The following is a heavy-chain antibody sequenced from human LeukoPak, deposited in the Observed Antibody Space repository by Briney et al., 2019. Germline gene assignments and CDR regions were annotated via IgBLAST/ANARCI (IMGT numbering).Heavy chain of an antibody. Sequence: ASVKVSCKASGYTFTSYYMHWVRQAPGQGLEWMGWISAYNGNTNYAQKLQGRVTMTTDTSTSTAYMELRSLRSDDTAVYYCARDPISIFGVVMEYYFDYWGQGTLVTVSS. V-gene: IGHV1-18*04. D-gene: IGHD3-3*01. CDR2: ISAYNGNT. J-gene: IGHJ4*02. CDR3: ARDPISIFGVVMEYYFDY. CDR1: GYTFTSYY.